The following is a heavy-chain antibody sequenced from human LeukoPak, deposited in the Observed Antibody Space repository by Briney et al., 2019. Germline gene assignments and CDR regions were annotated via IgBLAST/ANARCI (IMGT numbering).Heavy chain of an antibody. CDR3: ARDRPGDSSDSLFDY. D-gene: IGHD3-22*01. CDR2: INPSGGST. J-gene: IGHJ4*02. CDR1: GGTFSSYA. Sequence: ASVKVSCKASGGTFSSYAISWVRQAPGQGLEWMGIINPSGGSTSYAQKFQGRVTMTRDTSTSTVYMELSSLRSEDTAVYYCARDRPGDSSDSLFDYWGQGTLVTVSS. V-gene: IGHV1-46*01.